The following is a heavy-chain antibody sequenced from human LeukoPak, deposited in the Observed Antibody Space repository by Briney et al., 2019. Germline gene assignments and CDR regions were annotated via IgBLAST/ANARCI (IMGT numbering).Heavy chain of an antibody. D-gene: IGHD3-10*01. V-gene: IGHV3-15*01. CDR3: TTGITMVRGVIHLIDY. CDR2: TKCITDGGTT. J-gene: IGHJ4*02. Sequence: GGSLRLSCAASGFTFSNAWMSWVRQAPGKGLEWVGRTKCITDGGTTDYAAPVKGRFTISRDDSKNTLYLQMNSLKTEDTAVYYCTTGITMVRGVIHLIDYWGQGTLVTVSS. CDR1: GFTFSNAW.